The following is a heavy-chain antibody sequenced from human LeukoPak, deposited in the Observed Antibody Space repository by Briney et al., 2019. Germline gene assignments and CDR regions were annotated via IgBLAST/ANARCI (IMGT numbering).Heavy chain of an antibody. J-gene: IGHJ3*02. Sequence: SETLSLTCTVSGGSISSDSYYWNWIRQPAGKGLEWIGRIYTSGSTNYNPSLKSRVTISVDTSKNQFSLKLSSVTAADTAVYYCASADTVVTPWGAFDIWGQGTMVTVSS. CDR1: GGSISSDSYY. D-gene: IGHD4-23*01. V-gene: IGHV4-61*02. CDR2: IYTSGST. CDR3: ASADTVVTPWGAFDI.